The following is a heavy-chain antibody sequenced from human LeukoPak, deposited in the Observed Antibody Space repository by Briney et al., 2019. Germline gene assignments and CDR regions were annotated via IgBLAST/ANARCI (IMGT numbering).Heavy chain of an antibody. J-gene: IGHJ4*02. D-gene: IGHD2-15*01. CDR2: INPSGGST. Sequence: ASVKVSCKASGYTFTSYYMHWVRQAPGQGLEWMGIINPSGGSTSYAQKFQGRVTMTRDMSTSTVYMELSSLRSEDTAVYYCAKAPRYCSGGSCSEGLAYWGQGTLVTVSS. CDR1: GYTFTSYY. V-gene: IGHV1-46*01. CDR3: AKAPRYCSGGSCSEGLAY.